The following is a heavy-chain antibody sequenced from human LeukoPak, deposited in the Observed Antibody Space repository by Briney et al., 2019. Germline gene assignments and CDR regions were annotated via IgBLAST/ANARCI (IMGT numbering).Heavy chain of an antibody. Sequence: ASVKVSCKASGYTFTGYYMHWVRQAPGQGLEWMGWINPNSGGTNYAQKFQGRVTMTRDTSISTAYMELSRLRSDDTAVYYCARGLRPLTGEDAFDIWGQGTMVTVSS. CDR3: ARGLRPLTGEDAFDI. J-gene: IGHJ3*02. CDR1: GYTFTGYY. D-gene: IGHD7-27*01. V-gene: IGHV1-2*02. CDR2: INPNSGGT.